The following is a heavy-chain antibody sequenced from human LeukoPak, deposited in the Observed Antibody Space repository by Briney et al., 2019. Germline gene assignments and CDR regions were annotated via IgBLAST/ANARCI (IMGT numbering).Heavy chain of an antibody. Sequence: GESLQISFKGSGYRFTSYWIGWVRPMPGKGLEWMGTIYPGESDTSYSPSFQGQVTISPDKSIHTASLQWSNLKASDTAMYYCVRPTGGYLNFWGQGTLVTVSS. CDR3: VRPTGGYLNF. CDR2: IYPGESDT. V-gene: IGHV5-51*01. J-gene: IGHJ4*02. D-gene: IGHD3-16*02. CDR1: GYRFTSYW.